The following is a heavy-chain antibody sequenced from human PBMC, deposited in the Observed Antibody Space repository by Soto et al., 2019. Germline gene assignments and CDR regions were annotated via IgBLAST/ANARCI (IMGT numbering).Heavy chain of an antibody. CDR3: AATGYTYAYHFDH. D-gene: IGHD5-18*01. CDR2: IDPSDSST. J-gene: IGHJ4*02. V-gene: IGHV5-10-1*01. CDR1: GYTFTSYW. Sequence: GESLKISCKGSGYTFTSYWITWVRQMPGKGLEWMGRIDPSDSSTNYSPSFQGHVTMSTDKSITTAHLQWSSLKVSDTAMYYCAATGYTYAYHFDHWGQGTQVTVSS.